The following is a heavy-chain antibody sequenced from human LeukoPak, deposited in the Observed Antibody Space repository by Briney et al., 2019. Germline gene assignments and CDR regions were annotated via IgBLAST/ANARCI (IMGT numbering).Heavy chain of an antibody. V-gene: IGHV3-7*01. D-gene: IGHD1-26*01. J-gene: IGHJ4*02. CDR2: IKQDGSEK. Sequence: GGSLRLSCAASGFSISEYWMSWVRQAPGKGLEWVANIKQDGSEKYYVDSVKGRFTISRDNAKNSLYLQMNSLRAEGTAVYYCARDFFSGTYSFDYWGQGILVTVSS. CDR1: GFSISEYW. CDR3: ARDFFSGTYSFDY.